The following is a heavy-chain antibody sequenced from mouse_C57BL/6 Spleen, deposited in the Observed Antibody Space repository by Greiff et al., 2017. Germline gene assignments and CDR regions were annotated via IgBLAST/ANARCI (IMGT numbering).Heavy chain of an antibody. Sequence: QVQLKESGAELVKPGASVKISCKASGYAFSSYWMNWVKQRPGKGLEWIGQIYPGDGDTNYNGKFKGKATLTADKSSSTAYMQLSSLTSEDSAVYFCARSPYYSNPLYAMDYWGQGTSVTVSS. V-gene: IGHV1-80*01. D-gene: IGHD2-5*01. CDR2: IYPGDGDT. CDR1: GYAFSSYW. CDR3: ARSPYYSNPLYAMDY. J-gene: IGHJ4*01.